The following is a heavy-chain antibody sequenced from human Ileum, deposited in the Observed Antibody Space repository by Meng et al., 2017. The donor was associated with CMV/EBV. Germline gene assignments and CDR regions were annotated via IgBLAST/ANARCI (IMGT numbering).Heavy chain of an antibody. V-gene: IGHV1-2*02. CDR1: GYTFTDSY. D-gene: IGHD4-11*01. CDR2: INPNSGGT. CDR3: ARSRGTVTPLDS. Sequence: ASVKVSCQASGYTFTDSYMHWVRQAPGQGLEWMGWINPNSGGTNYGQKFQGRVTMTRDTSISTAYLELSRLTSDDTAVFYCARSRGTVTPLDSWGQGTLVTVSS. J-gene: IGHJ4*02.